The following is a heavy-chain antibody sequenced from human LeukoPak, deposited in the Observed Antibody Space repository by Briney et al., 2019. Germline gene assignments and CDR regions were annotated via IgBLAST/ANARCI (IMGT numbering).Heavy chain of an antibody. V-gene: IGHV3-23*01. Sequence: GGSLRLSCAASGFTFSSYSMNWVRQAPGKGLEWVSAISGSGGSTYYADSVKGRFTISRDNSKNTLYLQMNSLRAEDTAVYYCAKDGRDDIVVVPAAIPFDYWGQGTLVTVSS. D-gene: IGHD2-2*01. CDR2: ISGSGGST. CDR1: GFTFSSYS. CDR3: AKDGRDDIVVVPAAIPFDY. J-gene: IGHJ4*02.